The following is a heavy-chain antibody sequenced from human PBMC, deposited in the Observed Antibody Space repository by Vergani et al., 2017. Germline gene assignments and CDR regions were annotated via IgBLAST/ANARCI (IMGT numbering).Heavy chain of an antibody. CDR2: ISYDGSNK. D-gene: IGHD5-12*01. Sequence: QVQLVESGGGVVQPGRSLRLSCAASGFTFSSYGMHWVRQAPGKGLEWVAVISYDGSNKYYADSVKGRFTISRDNSKNTLYLQMNSLRAEDTAVYYCARGGYSGYEFPGYWGQGTLVTVSS. V-gene: IGHV3-30*03. CDR3: ARGGYSGYEFPGY. J-gene: IGHJ4*02. CDR1: GFTFSSYG.